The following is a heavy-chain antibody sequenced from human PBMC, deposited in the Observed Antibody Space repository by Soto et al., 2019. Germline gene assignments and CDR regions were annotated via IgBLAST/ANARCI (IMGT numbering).Heavy chain of an antibody. V-gene: IGHV3-72*01. CDR2: TRNKANSYSA. D-gene: IGHD1-26*01. CDR1: GFTFSDYY. J-gene: IGHJ4*02. CDR3: ARDTGGSYDY. Sequence: EVQLVESGGGLVQPGGSLRLSFAASGFTFSDYYMDWVRQVPGKGLEWVGRTRNKANSYSAEYAPSVKGRFIISRHDLEDSMYLQMNSLKTEDTAVYYCARDTGGSYDYWGQGALVTVSS.